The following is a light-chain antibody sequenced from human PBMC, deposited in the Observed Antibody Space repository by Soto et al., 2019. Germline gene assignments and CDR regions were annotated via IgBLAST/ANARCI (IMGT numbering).Light chain of an antibody. CDR2: RSS. CDR1: QDLDNW. Sequence: IVMSQSPSSLSASVGDRVTITCRASQDLDNWLAWYQQKPGKAPKLLIYRSSTLKQGVLSRFSGFGSGTDYIHTIDDLEPDDFATYYCQQYSSYWTFGQATMVEIK. CDR3: QQYSSYWT. J-gene: IGKJ1*01. V-gene: IGKV1-5*03.